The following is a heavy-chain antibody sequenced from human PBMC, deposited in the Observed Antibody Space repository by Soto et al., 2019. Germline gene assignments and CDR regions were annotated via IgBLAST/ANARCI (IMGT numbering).Heavy chain of an antibody. J-gene: IGHJ6*03. CDR2: IYPGDSDT. Sequence: GESLKISCKGSGYSFTSYWIGWVRQMPGKGLEWMGIIYPGDSDTRYSPSFQGQVTISADKSISTAYLQWSSLKASDTAMYYCARQPNMAADHYYYYYMDVWGKGTTVTVSS. CDR3: ARQPNMAADHYYYYYMDV. CDR1: GYSFTSYW. D-gene: IGHD6-13*01. V-gene: IGHV5-51*01.